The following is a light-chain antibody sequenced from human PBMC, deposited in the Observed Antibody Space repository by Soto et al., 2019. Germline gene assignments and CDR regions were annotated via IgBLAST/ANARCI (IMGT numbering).Light chain of an antibody. V-gene: IGKV3-20*01. J-gene: IGKJ4*01. CDR1: QSVSSSF. Sequence: EFVLTQSPGTLSLSPGERATLSCRASQSVSSSFLAWYQQKPGQAPRILIYGASTRATGIPDRFSGSGSGTDFTLTISRLEPEDFAVYYCQKYGSSPPITFGGGTKVEIK. CDR3: QKYGSSPPIT. CDR2: GAS.